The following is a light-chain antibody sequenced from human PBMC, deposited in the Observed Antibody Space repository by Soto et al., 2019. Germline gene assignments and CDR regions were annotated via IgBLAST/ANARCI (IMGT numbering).Light chain of an antibody. CDR3: QQYNST. J-gene: IGKJ2*01. Sequence: DIQMTQSPSTLSASVGDRVTITCRASQSIGSWLAWYQQKPGKAPKLLIYKASNLESGVPSRCSGCGSGTESTRTISYLQRDDFATYYCQQYNSTCAQGTRLGIK. CDR2: KAS. CDR1: QSIGSW. V-gene: IGKV1-5*03.